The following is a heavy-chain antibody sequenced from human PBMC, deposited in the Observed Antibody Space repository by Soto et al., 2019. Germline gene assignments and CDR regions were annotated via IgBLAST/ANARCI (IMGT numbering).Heavy chain of an antibody. V-gene: IGHV3-21*01. J-gene: IGHJ4*02. CDR3: ARGYYDSSGYKTALDY. D-gene: IGHD3-22*01. CDR1: GFTFSSYS. CDR2: ISSSSSYI. Sequence: GGSLRLSCAASGFTFSSYSMNWVRQAPGTGLEWVSSISSSSSYIYYADSVKGRFTISRDNAKNSLYLQMNSLRAEDTAVYYCARGYYDSSGYKTALDYWGQGTLVTVSS.